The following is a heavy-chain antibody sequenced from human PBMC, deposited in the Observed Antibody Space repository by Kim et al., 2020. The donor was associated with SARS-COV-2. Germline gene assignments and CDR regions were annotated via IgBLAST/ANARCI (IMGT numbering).Heavy chain of an antibody. CDR2: ISSSSSYI. V-gene: IGHV3-21*01. D-gene: IGHD3-10*01. CDR3: ARVHGTYGSGSYYNFNRAYWYFDL. J-gene: IGHJ2*01. CDR1: GFTFSSYS. Sequence: GGSLRLSCAASGFTFSSYSMNWVRQAPGKGLEWVSSISSSSSYIYYADSVKGRFTISRDNAKNSLYLQMNSLRAEDTAVYYCARVHGTYGSGSYYNFNRAYWYFDLWGRGTLVTVSS.